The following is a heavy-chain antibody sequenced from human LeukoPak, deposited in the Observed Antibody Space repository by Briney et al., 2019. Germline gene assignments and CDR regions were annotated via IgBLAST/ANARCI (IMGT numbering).Heavy chain of an antibody. D-gene: IGHD4-23*01. Sequence: GESLKISCKGSGYSFTNYWIGWVRQMPGKGLEWMGIIYPGDSDTGYSPSFQGQVTISADKSSSTAYLQWSSLKASDTAMYYCARPRGYGSKYDAFDIWGQGTMVTVSS. CDR1: GYSFTNYW. CDR3: ARPRGYGSKYDAFDI. CDR2: IYPGDSDT. J-gene: IGHJ3*02. V-gene: IGHV5-51*01.